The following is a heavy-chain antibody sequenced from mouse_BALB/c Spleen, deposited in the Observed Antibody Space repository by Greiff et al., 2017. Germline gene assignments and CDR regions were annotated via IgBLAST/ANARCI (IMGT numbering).Heavy chain of an antibody. J-gene: IGHJ4*01. V-gene: IGHV1-67*01. CDR3: ARRGIIPYDYDEGYAMDY. CDR1: GYTFTDYA. Sequence: QVQLKQSGPELVRPGVSVKISCKGSGYTFTDYAMHWVKQSHAKSLEWIGVISTYYGNTNYNQKFKGKATMTVDKSSSTAYMELARLTSEDSAIYYCARRGIIPYDYDEGYAMDYWGQGTSVTVSS. CDR2: ISTYYGNT. D-gene: IGHD2-4*01.